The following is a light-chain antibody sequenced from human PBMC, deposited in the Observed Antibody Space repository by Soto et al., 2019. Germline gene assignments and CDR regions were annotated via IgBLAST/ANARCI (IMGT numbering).Light chain of an antibody. J-gene: IGKJ2*01. Sequence: DIQMTQSPASLSASVGDRVTITCRTSQSISTYLNWCQQKPGKAPKLLIYAASSLQSGVPSRFSGSGSGTDFTLTISSLQPEDSATYYCQQSYSTPYTFGQGTKLEIK. CDR2: AAS. CDR3: QQSYSTPYT. V-gene: IGKV1-39*01. CDR1: QSISTY.